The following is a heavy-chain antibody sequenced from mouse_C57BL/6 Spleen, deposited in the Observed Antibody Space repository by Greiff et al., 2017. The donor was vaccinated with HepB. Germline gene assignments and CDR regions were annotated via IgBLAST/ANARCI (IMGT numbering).Heavy chain of an antibody. V-gene: IGHV1-4*01. CDR2: INPSSGYT. J-gene: IGHJ3*01. CDR3: ARSRSQLGRGFAY. CDR1: GYTFTSYT. D-gene: IGHD4-1*02. Sequence: VQLQQSGAELARPGASVKMSCKASGYTFTSYTMHWVKQRPGQGLEWIGYINPSSGYTKYNQKFKDKATLTADKSSSTAYMQLSSLKSEDSAVYYCARSRSQLGRGFAYWGQGTLVTVSA.